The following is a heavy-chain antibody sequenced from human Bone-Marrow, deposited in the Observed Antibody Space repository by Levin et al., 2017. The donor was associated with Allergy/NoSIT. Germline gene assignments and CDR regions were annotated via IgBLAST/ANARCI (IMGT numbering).Heavy chain of an antibody. CDR2: ISGSGTRT. J-gene: IGHJ4*02. V-gene: IGHV3-23*01. D-gene: IGHD3-3*01. CDR3: AKVPVFGVVGGYFDL. Sequence: LSLTCAASGFPFRNYAMTWVRQAPGKGPEWVSGISGSGTRTYYADSIKGRFTISRDNSKNTLYLYLNSLRAEDTAVYYCAKVPVFGVVGGYFDLWGQGTLVTVSS. CDR1: GFPFRNYA.